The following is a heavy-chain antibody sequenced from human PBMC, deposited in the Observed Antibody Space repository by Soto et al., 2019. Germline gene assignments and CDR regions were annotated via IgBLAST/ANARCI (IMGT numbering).Heavy chain of an antibody. Sequence: EVQLVESGGGLVQPGRSLRLSCAASGFTFDDYAMHWVRQAPGKGLEWVSGISWNSGSIGYADSVKGRFTISRDNAKNSLYLQMNSLRAEDTALYYCAKGMDGGDYGLRYYMDVWGKGTTVTVSS. CDR2: ISWNSGSI. D-gene: IGHD4-17*01. J-gene: IGHJ6*03. CDR3: AKGMDGGDYGLRYYMDV. CDR1: GFTFDDYA. V-gene: IGHV3-9*01.